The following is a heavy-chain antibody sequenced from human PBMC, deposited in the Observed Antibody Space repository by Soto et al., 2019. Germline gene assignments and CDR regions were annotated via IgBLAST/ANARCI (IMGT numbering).Heavy chain of an antibody. CDR2: IKGDGSST. V-gene: IGHV3-74*01. CDR1: GFTFSTYW. Sequence: PGGSLRLSCAASGFTFSTYWMHWVRQAPGTGLEWVSRIKGDGSSTSYADSVKGRFTISRDNAKNSLYLQMNSLRDEDTAVYYCASALRQWLADAFDIWGRGTMVTVSS. CDR3: ASALRQWLADAFDI. J-gene: IGHJ3*02. D-gene: IGHD6-19*01.